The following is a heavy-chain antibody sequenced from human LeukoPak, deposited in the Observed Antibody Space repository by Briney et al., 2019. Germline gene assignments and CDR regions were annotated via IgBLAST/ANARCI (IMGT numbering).Heavy chain of an antibody. J-gene: IGHJ3*02. CDR1: GFTFSSYS. CDR2: IKQDGSEK. D-gene: IGHD6-19*01. V-gene: IGHV3-7*01. CDR3: ARARSRIAVAGLATVGAFDI. Sequence: PGGSLRLSCAASGFTFSSYSMNWVRQAPGKGLEWVANIKQDGSEKYYVDSVKGRFTISRDNAKNSLYLQMNSLRAEDTAVYYCARARSRIAVAGLATVGAFDIWGQGTMVTVSS.